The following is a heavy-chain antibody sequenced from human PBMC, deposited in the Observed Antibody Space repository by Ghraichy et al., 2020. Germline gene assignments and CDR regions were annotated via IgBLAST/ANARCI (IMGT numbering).Heavy chain of an antibody. CDR1: GGSFSDYY. J-gene: IGHJ5*02. CDR2: INHSGSA. D-gene: IGHD3-16*01. V-gene: IGHV4-34*01. CDR3: ARGGGAVPGRWIDP. Sequence: SETLSLTCAVYGGSFSDYYWSWIRQPPGKGLEWIGEINHSGSANYNPSLKSRVTISVDTSKNQFSLKLSSVTAADTAVYYCARGGGAVPGRWIDPWGQGTLVTVSS.